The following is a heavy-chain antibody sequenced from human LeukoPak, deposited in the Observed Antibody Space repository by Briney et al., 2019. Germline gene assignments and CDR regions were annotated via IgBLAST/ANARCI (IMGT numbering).Heavy chain of an antibody. CDR2: TYYRSKWYN. CDR3: ARDWGDGAGYDY. J-gene: IGHJ4*02. Sequence: SQTLSLTCAISGDSVSKNSVAWNWIRQSPSRGLEWLGRTYYRSKWYNDYAVSVKSRITINPDTSKNQFSLHLKSVTPEDTTVYYCARDWGDGAGYDYWGQGTLVTVSS. CDR1: GDSVSKNSVA. D-gene: IGHD3-16*01. V-gene: IGHV6-1*01.